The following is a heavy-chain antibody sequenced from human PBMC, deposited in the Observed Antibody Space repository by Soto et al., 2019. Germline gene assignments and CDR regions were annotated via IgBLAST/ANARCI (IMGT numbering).Heavy chain of an antibody. D-gene: IGHD2-2*01. Sequence: ASVKVSCKASGYTFTGYYMHWVRQAPGQGLEWMGWINPNSGGTNYAQKFQGRVTMTRDTSISTAYMELSRLSSDDTAVYYCALSSIVYYYYGMDVWGQGTTVTVSS. J-gene: IGHJ6*02. CDR1: GYTFTGYY. CDR2: INPNSGGT. CDR3: ALSSIVYYYYGMDV. V-gene: IGHV1-2*02.